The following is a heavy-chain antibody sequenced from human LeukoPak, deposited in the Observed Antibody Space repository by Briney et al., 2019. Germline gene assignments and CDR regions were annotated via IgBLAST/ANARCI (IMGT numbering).Heavy chain of an antibody. D-gene: IGHD6-13*01. CDR3: ARGYSSSWYYFDY. CDR2: INWNGGST. CDR1: GFTFSSYW. Sequence: GGSLRLSCAASGFTFSSYWMHWVRQAPGKGLEWVSGINWNGGSTGYADSVKGRFTISRDNAKNSLYLQMNSLRAEDTALYYCARGYSSSWYYFDYWGQGTLVTVSS. V-gene: IGHV3-20*04. J-gene: IGHJ4*02.